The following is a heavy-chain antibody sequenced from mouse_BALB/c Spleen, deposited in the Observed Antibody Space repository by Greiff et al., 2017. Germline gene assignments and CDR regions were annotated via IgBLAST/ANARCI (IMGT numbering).Heavy chain of an antibody. J-gene: IGHJ1*01. CDR1: GFNIKDYY. V-gene: IGHV14-1*02. Sequence: EVQLQQSGAELVRPGALVKLSCKASGFNIKDYYMHWVKQRPEKGLEWIGWIDPENGNTIYDPKFQGKASITADTSSNTAYLQLSSLTSEDTAVYYCARSSHYYGSSYWYFDVWGAGTTVTVSS. D-gene: IGHD1-1*01. CDR2: IDPENGNT. CDR3: ARSSHYYGSSYWYFDV.